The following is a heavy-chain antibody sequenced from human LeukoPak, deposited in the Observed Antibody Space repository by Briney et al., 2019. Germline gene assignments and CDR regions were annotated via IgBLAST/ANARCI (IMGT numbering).Heavy chain of an antibody. V-gene: IGHV3-49*04. CDR3: SRDQTPYY. CDR2: IASKTYGGTA. Sequence: GGSLRLSCTASGFTFGDYAMTWVRQAPGKGLEWVGFIASKTYGGTAEYAASVKGRFTISRDDSKSIAYLQMNSLKTEDTAVYFCSRDQTPYYWGQGTLVTVSS. CDR1: GFTFGDYA. J-gene: IGHJ4*02.